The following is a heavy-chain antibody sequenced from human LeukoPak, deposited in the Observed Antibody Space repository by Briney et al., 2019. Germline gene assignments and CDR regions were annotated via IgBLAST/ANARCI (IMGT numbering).Heavy chain of an antibody. J-gene: IGHJ3*02. CDR1: SGSISNYY. D-gene: IGHD3-22*01. CDR3: ARDITLIVVSGVFDI. V-gene: IGHV4-4*07. Sequence: PSETLSLTCTVSSGSISNYYWSWIRQPAAKGLEWIGRIYSTGSTTYNPSLKSRVTMSVDTSKNQFSLKLSSVTAADTAVYYCARDITLIVVSGVFDIWGQGTMVTVSS. CDR2: IYSTGST.